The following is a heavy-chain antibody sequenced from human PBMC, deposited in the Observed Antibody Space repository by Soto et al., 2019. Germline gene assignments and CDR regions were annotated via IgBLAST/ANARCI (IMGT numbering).Heavy chain of an antibody. CDR3: AKDPIRAGYSYGYRYSSGWYFDY. V-gene: IGHV3-23*01. CDR2: ISGSGGST. J-gene: IGHJ4*02. CDR1: GFTFSSYA. D-gene: IGHD5-18*01. Sequence: GGSLRLSCAASGFTFSSYAMSWVRQAPGKGLEWVSAISGSGGSTYYADSVKGRFTISRDNSKNTLYLQMNSLRAEDMAVYYCAKDPIRAGYSYGYRYSSGWYFDYWGQGTLVTVSS.